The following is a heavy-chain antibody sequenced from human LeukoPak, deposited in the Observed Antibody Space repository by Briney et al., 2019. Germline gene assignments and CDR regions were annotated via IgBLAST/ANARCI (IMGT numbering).Heavy chain of an antibody. V-gene: IGHV1-24*01. Sequence: ASEKVSCKVSGYTLTELSMHWVRQAPGNRLECMGGFAPEDGETIYAQKFQGRVTMTEDTSTDTAYMELSSLRSEDTAVYYCATPYTIFGVVTPYDAFDIWGQGTMGTVSS. CDR3: ATPYTIFGVVTPYDAFDI. J-gene: IGHJ3*02. D-gene: IGHD3-3*01. CDR1: GYTLTELS. CDR2: FAPEDGET.